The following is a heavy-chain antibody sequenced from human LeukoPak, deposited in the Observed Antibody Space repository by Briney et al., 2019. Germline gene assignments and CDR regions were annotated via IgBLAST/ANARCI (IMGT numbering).Heavy chain of an antibody. Sequence: GGSLRLSCAASGFTFSSYAMHWVRQAPGKGLEYVSAISSNGGSTYYANSVKGRFTISRDNSKNTLYLQMGSLRAEDMAVYYCARAASMYQLSDYYYYGMDVWGQGTTVTVSS. J-gene: IGHJ6*02. V-gene: IGHV3-64*01. CDR1: GFTFSSYA. CDR3: ARAASMYQLSDYYYYGMDV. D-gene: IGHD2-2*01. CDR2: ISSNGGST.